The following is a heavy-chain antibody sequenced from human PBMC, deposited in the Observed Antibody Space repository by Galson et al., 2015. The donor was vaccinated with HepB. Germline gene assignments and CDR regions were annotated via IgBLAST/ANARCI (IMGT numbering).Heavy chain of an antibody. V-gene: IGHV3-13*04. CDR2: IGTAGDT. D-gene: IGHD3-10*01. CDR3: ARGLLVRGVMGLYGMDV. J-gene: IGHJ6*02. CDR1: GFTFSSYD. Sequence: SLRLSCAASGFTFSSYDMHWVRQATGKGLEWVSAIGTAGDTYYPGSVKGRFTISRENAKNSLYLQMNSLRAGDTAVYYCARGLLVRGVMGLYGMDVWGQGTTVTVSS.